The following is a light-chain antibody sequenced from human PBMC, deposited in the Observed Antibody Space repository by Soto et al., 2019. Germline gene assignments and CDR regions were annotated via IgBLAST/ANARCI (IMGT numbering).Light chain of an antibody. CDR1: QSVRDNY. CDR2: DTS. Sequence: EIVLTQSPGTVSLSPGERATLSCRASQSVRDNYLAWYQQKPGQAPSLLIFDTSRRATGIPDRFTGSGSGTDFALTISRVEPQDIAVYFCQQYNNWPLTFGGGTKVDIK. V-gene: IGKV3-20*01. J-gene: IGKJ4*01. CDR3: QQYNNWPLT.